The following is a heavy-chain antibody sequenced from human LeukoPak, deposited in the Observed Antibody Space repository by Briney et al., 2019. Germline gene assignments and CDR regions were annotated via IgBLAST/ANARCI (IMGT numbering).Heavy chain of an antibody. CDR2: IYTSGST. Sequence: SETLTLTCTVSGGSISSYYWSWIRQPPGKGLEWIGRIYTSGSTNYNPSLKSRVTMSVDTSKNQFSLKLSSVTAADTAVYYCARMLSQPPGMDVWGKGTTVTISS. CDR3: ARMLSQPPGMDV. J-gene: IGHJ6*04. CDR1: GGSISSYY. D-gene: IGHD1-14*01. V-gene: IGHV4-4*07.